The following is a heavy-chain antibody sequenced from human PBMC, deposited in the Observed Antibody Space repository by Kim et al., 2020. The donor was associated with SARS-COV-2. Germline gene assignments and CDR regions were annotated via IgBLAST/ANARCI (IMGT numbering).Heavy chain of an antibody. D-gene: IGHD2-15*01. V-gene: IGHV3-48*02. J-gene: IGHJ4*02. Sequence: AESVKGRFTISRDNAKNSLYLQMDSLRDEDTALYYCARDRTGGWPGCFDYWGQGALVTVSS. CDR3: ARDRTGGWPGCFDY.